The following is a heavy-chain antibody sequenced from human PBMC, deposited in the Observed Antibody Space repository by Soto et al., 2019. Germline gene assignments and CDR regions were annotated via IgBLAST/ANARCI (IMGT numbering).Heavy chain of an antibody. CDR3: ARDLWGYCGTDCYPLDV. Sequence: SETLSLTCTVSGGSISRYYWSWIRQPPGKGLEWIGYMYNTGSTVYNPPIKSRVTISVDTSKNQFSLKLNSVTAADTAVYYCARDLWGYCGTDCYPLDVWGQGTTVTVSS. CDR2: MYNTGST. CDR1: GGSISRYY. D-gene: IGHD2-21*02. J-gene: IGHJ6*02. V-gene: IGHV4-59*01.